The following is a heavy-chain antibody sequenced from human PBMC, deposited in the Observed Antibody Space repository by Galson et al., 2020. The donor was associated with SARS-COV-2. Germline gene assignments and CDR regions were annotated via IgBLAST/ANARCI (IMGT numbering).Heavy chain of an antibody. J-gene: IGHJ2*01. V-gene: IGHV5-51*01. CDR2: VHPGDSDT. CDR3: ARLSGGNFYFDL. CDR1: GYNFNTYW. D-gene: IGHD2-15*01. Sequence: GESLKISCKASGYNFNTYWIAWVRQMPGRGLEWMGIVHPGDSDTRYSPSFHGQVAFSADKSITTAYLQWSSLQASDTGMYYCARLSGGNFYFDLWGRGTLVTISS.